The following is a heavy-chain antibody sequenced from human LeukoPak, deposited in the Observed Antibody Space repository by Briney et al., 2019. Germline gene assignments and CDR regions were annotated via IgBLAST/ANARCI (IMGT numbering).Heavy chain of an antibody. D-gene: IGHD1-7*01. J-gene: IGHJ3*02. Sequence: GESLKISCKGSGYSFTSYWIGWVRQMPGKGLEWMGIIYPDDSETRYSASFQGQVTISADKSISTAYLQWSSLKASDSAMYYCARPTITGTTGAFDIWGQGTMVSASS. CDR3: ARPTITGTTGAFDI. V-gene: IGHV5-51*01. CDR1: GYSFTSYW. CDR2: IYPDDSET.